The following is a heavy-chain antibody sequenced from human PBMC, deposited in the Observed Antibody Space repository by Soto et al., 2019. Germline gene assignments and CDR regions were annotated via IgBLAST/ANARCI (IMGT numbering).Heavy chain of an antibody. V-gene: IGHV3-30*18. Sequence: QVHLVQSGGCVVQPWRSLRLTCSASGFIFTNFGLHWVRQAPGKGLEWVALISYDGSKTYYANSVRRRCTISRDNSKNTLDLQMNCLRTEDSAVYYCAKDPADTVIFPTNLRGGIYYYRMDVWGQGTTVTVSS. CDR2: ISYDGSKT. D-gene: IGHD2-15*01. CDR1: GFIFTNFG. J-gene: IGHJ6*02. CDR3: AKDPADTVIFPTNLRGGIYYYRMDV.